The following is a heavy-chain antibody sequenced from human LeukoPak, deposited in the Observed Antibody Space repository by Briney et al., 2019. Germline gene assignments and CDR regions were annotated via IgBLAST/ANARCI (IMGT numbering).Heavy chain of an antibody. D-gene: IGHD6-25*01. CDR1: GFTFSDCA. CDR3: AKDRSSVDYFDY. CDR2: IRYDGNNK. Sequence: GGSLRLSCAASGFTFSDCAMHWVRQAPGKGLEWVAFIRYDGNNKYYADSVKGRFTISRDNSKNTLFLQMNSLRAEDTAIYYCAKDRSSVDYFDYWGQGTLVTVSS. V-gene: IGHV3-30*02. J-gene: IGHJ4*02.